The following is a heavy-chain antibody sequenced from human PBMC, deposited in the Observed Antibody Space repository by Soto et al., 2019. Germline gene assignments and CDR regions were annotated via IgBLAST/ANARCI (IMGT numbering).Heavy chain of an antibody. D-gene: IGHD1-20*01. CDR3: ARAGHNAHAFDI. CDR1: GYTFTSYD. CDR2: MNPNSGNT. V-gene: IGHV1-8*01. J-gene: IGHJ3*02. Sequence: GASVKVSCKASGYTFTSYDINWVRQATGQGLEWMGWMNPNSGNTGYAQKFQGRVTMTRNTSISTAYMELSSLRAGDTAVYYCARAGHNAHAFDIWGQGTMVTVSS.